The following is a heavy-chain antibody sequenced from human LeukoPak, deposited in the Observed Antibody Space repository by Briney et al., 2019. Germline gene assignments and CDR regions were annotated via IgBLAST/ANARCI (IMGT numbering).Heavy chain of an antibody. CDR1: GFTFSDYY. CDR2: ISSSGSTI. V-gene: IGHV3-11*04. Sequence: PGGSLRLSCAASGFTFSDYYMSWIRQAPGKGLEWVSYISSSGSTIYYADSVKGRFTISRDNAKNSLYLQMNSLRAEDTAVYCCARAAAAGRFLDYWGQGTLVTVSS. D-gene: IGHD6-13*01. CDR3: ARAAAAGRFLDY. J-gene: IGHJ4*02.